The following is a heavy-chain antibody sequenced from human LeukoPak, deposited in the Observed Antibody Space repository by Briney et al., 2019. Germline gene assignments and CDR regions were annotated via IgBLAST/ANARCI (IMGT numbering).Heavy chain of an antibody. D-gene: IGHD6-19*01. CDR1: GFTFSSYG. CDR3: QRVGYNSGWYEY. CDR2: IWEDGSNI. V-gene: IGHV3-33*01. Sequence: PGGSLRLSCAASGFTFSSYGMHWVRQAPGKGLEWVAGIWEDGSNIYYADSVKGRFTISRDNSKNTLYLQMKSLRAKYTAVYYWQRVGYNSGWYEYWGQGALVTVSS. J-gene: IGHJ4*02.